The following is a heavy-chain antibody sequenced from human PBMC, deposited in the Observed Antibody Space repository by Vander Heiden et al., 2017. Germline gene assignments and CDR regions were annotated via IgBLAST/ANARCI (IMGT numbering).Heavy chain of an antibody. CDR2: VNPSSGGT. V-gene: IGHV1-8*01. D-gene: IGHD2-2*02. CDR1: GYTFTRYD. J-gene: IGHJ6*02. CDR3: AKDLHCSSPSCSTLENDYGMDI. Sequence: QVQLVQSGAEVKKPGASVKVSCSASGYTFTRYDINWVRQATGQGLEWMGRVNPSSGGTDYAQQFKGRVTMTRNTSINTVYMELSSLRSEDTAVYFCAKDLHCSSPSCSTLENDYGMDIWGQGTTVTVSS.